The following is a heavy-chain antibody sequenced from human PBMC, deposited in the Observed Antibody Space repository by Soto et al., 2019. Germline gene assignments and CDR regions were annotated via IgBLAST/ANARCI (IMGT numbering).Heavy chain of an antibody. V-gene: IGHV5-10-1*01. CDR3: ARRDTAMVTGDYYYYGMDV. CDR2: IDPSDSYT. Sequence: PGESLKISCKGSGYSFTSYWISWVRQMPGEGLEWMGRIDPSDSYTNYSPSFQGHVTISADKSISTAYLQWSSLKASDTAMYYCARRDTAMVTGDYYYYGMDVWGQGTTVTVSS. CDR1: GYSFTSYW. J-gene: IGHJ6*02. D-gene: IGHD5-18*01.